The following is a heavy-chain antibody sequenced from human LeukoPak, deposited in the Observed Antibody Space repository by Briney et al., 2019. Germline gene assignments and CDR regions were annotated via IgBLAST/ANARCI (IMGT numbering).Heavy chain of an antibody. Sequence: GGSLRLPCAASEFIVSDNDIKWVRQAPGKGLEWVSLIYADGSTHYTDSVKGRFSISRDNSQNTVYLQMNSLRGEDTAVYFCAKRSVPGRPGYWGQGTLVTVSS. J-gene: IGHJ4*02. CDR3: AKRSVPGRPGY. CDR2: IYADGST. CDR1: EFIVSDND. D-gene: IGHD3-3*01. V-gene: IGHV3-66*04.